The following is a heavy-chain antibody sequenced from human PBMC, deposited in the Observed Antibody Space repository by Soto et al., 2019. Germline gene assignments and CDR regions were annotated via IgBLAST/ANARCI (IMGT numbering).Heavy chain of an antibody. CDR2: ISYDGSNK. D-gene: IGHD2-2*01. CDR3: AKDRGYCSSPICFNNPDFDY. CDR1: GFTFTTYG. J-gene: IGHJ4*02. Sequence: QVQLVESGGGVVQPGRSLRLSCAASGFTFTTYGMNWVRQAPGKGLEWVAVISYDGSNKLYADSVRGRFAISRDNSKNTLDLQMDSLRPEDTAVYYCAKDRGYCSSPICFNNPDFDYWGQGAPVTVSS. V-gene: IGHV3-30*18.